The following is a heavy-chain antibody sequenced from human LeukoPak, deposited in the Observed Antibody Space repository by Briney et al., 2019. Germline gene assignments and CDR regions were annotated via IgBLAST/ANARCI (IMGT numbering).Heavy chain of an antibody. CDR3: AKLYGDYYYYYYMDV. CDR1: GFTFSSYA. Sequence: PGGSLRLSCAASGFTFSSYAMSWVRQAPGKGLEWVSAISGSGGSTYYADSVKGRFTISRDNSKNTLYLQVNSLRAEDTAVYYCAKLYGDYYYYYYMDVWGKGTTVTVSS. V-gene: IGHV3-23*01. CDR2: ISGSGGST. J-gene: IGHJ6*03. D-gene: IGHD4-17*01.